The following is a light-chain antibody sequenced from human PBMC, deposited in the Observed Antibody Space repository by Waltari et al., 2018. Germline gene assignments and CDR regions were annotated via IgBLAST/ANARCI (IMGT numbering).Light chain of an antibody. CDR3: CSYAGSSTFV. J-gene: IGLJ2*01. CDR1: SSDVGSYNL. Sequence: QSALTQPASVSGSPGQSITTSCTGTSSDVGSYNLVSWYQQHPGKAPKLMIYEVSNRPSGVSNRFSGSKSGNTASLTISGLQAEDEADYYCCSYAGSSTFVFGGGTKLTVL. CDR2: EVS. V-gene: IGLV2-23*02.